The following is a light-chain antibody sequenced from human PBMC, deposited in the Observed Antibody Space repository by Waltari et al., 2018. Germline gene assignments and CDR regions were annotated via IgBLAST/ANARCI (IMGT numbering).Light chain of an antibody. J-gene: IGLJ3*02. CDR3: CSYAGSITFWV. Sequence: QSALTPPRSVSGSPGPSVHIPCTGTRSDVGGYNSFSWYQHHPGKAPNLIIYDVTKRPSGVPDRFSASKSDNTASLTISGLQAEDEADYYCCSYAGSITFWVFGGGTKLTVL. V-gene: IGLV2-11*01. CDR1: RSDVGGYNS. CDR2: DVT.